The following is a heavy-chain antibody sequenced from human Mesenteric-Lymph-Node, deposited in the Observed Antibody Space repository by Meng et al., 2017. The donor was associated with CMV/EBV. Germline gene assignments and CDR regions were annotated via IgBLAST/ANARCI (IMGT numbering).Heavy chain of an antibody. Sequence: GESLKISCAASGFTLSTYAMSWVRQAPGKGLEWVANINQDGSEKYYVDSVKGRFTISRDNAKNSLYLQMNSLRAEDTAVYYCARDRPDYDFWSGYSDYYYYGMDVWGQGTTVTVSS. V-gene: IGHV3-7*01. J-gene: IGHJ6*02. CDR3: ARDRPDYDFWSGYSDYYYYGMDV. D-gene: IGHD3-3*01. CDR1: GFTLSTYA. CDR2: INQDGSEK.